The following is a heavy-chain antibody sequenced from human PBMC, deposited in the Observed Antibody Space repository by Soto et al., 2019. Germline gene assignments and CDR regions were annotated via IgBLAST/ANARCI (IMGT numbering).Heavy chain of an antibody. D-gene: IGHD5-12*01. CDR2: ISGGGDKI. J-gene: IGHJ4*02. Sequence: EVQLLQSGGGLVQPGGSLRLSCAASGFTFSSYTINWVRQAPGKGLEWVSGISGGGDKIWQPDSVKGRFTISRDNSENTVYLQTNSLRADDTAVYYCVRWDGYGDYWGQGTLVTVSS. V-gene: IGHV3-23*01. CDR3: VRWDGYGDY. CDR1: GFTFSSYT.